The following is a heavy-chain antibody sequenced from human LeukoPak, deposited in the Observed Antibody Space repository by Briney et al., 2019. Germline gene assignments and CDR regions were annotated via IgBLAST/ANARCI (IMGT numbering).Heavy chain of an antibody. D-gene: IGHD5-18*01. J-gene: IGHJ4*02. Sequence: PGGSLRLSCAASGFTFSSYWMHWVRQAPGKGLEWVSTISSTDYASYTDSVKGRFTVSRDNAKNSLYLQMNSLRAEDTAIYYCARDRPSRRPGMVGEYWGQGTLVTVSS. CDR2: ISSTDYA. CDR1: GFTFSSYW. CDR3: ARDRPSRRPGMVGEY. V-gene: IGHV3-69-1*02.